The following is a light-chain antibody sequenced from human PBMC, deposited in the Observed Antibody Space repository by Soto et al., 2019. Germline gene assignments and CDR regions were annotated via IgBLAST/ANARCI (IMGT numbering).Light chain of an antibody. CDR2: GTS. Sequence: DIVMTHSPATLSVSPGERATLSCRASQSVSYNLAWYQQKPGQAPRLLIYGTSTRATGIPARLSGSGSGTEFTLTISSLQSEDFAVYYCQQYNNWPWTLGQGTKVDIK. V-gene: IGKV3-15*01. CDR1: QSVSYN. CDR3: QQYNNWPWT. J-gene: IGKJ1*01.